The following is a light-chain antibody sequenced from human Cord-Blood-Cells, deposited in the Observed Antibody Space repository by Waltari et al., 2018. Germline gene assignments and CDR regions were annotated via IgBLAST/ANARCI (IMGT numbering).Light chain of an antibody. J-gene: IGLJ1*01. CDR3: SSYTSSSTPYV. CDR2: DVS. Sequence: QSALTQPASVSGSPGQSITISCTGTSSDVGGYNYVSWYQQHPGKAPKLMIYDVSNRPSGVSNRVSGSTSGNTASLTISGLQAEDEADYYCSSYTSSSTPYVFGTGTKVTVL. V-gene: IGLV2-14*03. CDR1: SSDVGGYNY.